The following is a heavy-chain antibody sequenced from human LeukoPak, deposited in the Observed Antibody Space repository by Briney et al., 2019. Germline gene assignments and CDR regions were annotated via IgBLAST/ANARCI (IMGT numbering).Heavy chain of an antibody. J-gene: IGHJ4*02. CDR2: ISGSGGST. CDR1: GFTFSSYA. D-gene: IGHD2-8*01. Sequence: GGSLRLSCAASGFTFSSYAMSWVRQAPGKGLEWVTAISGSGGSTYYADSVKGRFTISRDNSKNTLYLQMNSLRAEDTAVYYCAKCRRGILMVYAMAYYFDYWGQGTLVTVSS. CDR3: AKCRRGILMVYAMAYYFDY. V-gene: IGHV3-23*01.